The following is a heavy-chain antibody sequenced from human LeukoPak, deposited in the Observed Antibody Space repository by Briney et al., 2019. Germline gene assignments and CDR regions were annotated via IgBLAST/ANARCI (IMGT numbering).Heavy chain of an antibody. J-gene: IGHJ4*02. V-gene: IGHV3-66*01. Sequence: GGSLRPSCAASGVTVGNNYMNWVRQAPGKVLEWVSLIYSGGSTHYADSVKGRFTISRDNSKNTLYLQMNSLRVDDTAVYYCARDPPAVAANTYGWGQGTLVTVSS. CDR1: GVTVGNNY. CDR2: IYSGGST. D-gene: IGHD6-6*01. CDR3: ARDPPAVAANTYG.